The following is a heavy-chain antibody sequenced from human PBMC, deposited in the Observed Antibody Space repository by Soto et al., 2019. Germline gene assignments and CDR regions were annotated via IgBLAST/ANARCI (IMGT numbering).Heavy chain of an antibody. J-gene: IGHJ6*02. D-gene: IGHD4-17*01. CDR1: GGSFSGYY. CDR3: ARADYGDYVLGMDV. Sequence: TLPLTCAVYGGSFSGYYWSWIRQPPGKGLEWIGEINHSGSTNYNPSLKSRVTISVDTSKNQFSLKLSSVTAADTAVYYCARADYGDYVLGMDVWGQGTTVTVSS. V-gene: IGHV4-34*01. CDR2: INHSGST.